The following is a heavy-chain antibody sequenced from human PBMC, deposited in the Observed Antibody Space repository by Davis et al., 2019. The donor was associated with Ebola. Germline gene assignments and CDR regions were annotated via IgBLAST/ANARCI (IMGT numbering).Heavy chain of an antibody. CDR2: IRDDGSDE. D-gene: IGHD6-25*01. V-gene: IGHV3-30*02. CDR3: AKGDSSADYFDY. CDR1: GFTFSSYG. Sequence: GESLKISCAASGFTFSSYGMHWVRQAPGKGLEWVGFIRDDGSDEYYGDSVKGRITFSRDNSKNTLFLHMISLRPEDTAVYYCAKGDSSADYFDYWGQGALVIVSS. J-gene: IGHJ4*02.